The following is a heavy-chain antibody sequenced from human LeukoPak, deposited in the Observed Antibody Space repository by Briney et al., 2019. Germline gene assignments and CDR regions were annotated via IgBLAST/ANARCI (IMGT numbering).Heavy chain of an antibody. J-gene: IGHJ4*02. V-gene: IGHV3-11*06. CDR1: GFPFASGFTFSDYY. CDR2: ISSTSTYT. D-gene: IGHD2-8*02. Sequence: GGSLRLSCAASGFPFASGFTFSDYYMSWIRQAPGKGLEWVSYISSTSTYTNYADSVKGRFTISRDNANNSVYLQMNSLRADDTAIYYCARGGTGAFDYWGQGTLVTVSS. CDR3: ARGGTGAFDY.